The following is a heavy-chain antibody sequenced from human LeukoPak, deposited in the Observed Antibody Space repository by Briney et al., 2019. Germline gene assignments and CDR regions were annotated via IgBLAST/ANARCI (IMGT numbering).Heavy chain of an antibody. D-gene: IGHD6-13*01. CDR1: GFNFSNYA. J-gene: IGHJ4*02. CDR3: AKDRSLAAADYYFDY. V-gene: IGHV3-23*01. CDR2: ISGSGFIT. Sequence: GGSLRLSCAASGFNFSNYAMSWVRLGPGKGPEWVSAISGSGFITYYADSVKGRFTISRDNSKNTLYLQMNSLRAEDTAVYYCAKDRSLAAADYYFDYWGQGTLVTVSS.